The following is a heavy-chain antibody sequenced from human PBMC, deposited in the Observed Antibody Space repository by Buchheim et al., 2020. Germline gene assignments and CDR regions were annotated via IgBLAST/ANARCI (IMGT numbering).Heavy chain of an antibody. V-gene: IGHV3-23*01. CDR3: AKDEDYHGSGSKTPFDY. Sequence: EVQLLESGGGLVQPGGSLRLSCAASGFTFSSYAMSWVRQAPGKGLEWVSTISGSGGRTYYADSVKGRFTISRDNSKNTLYLRMNSLRAEDTAVYYCAKDEDYHGSGSKTPFDYWGQGTL. D-gene: IGHD3-10*01. CDR1: GFTFSSYA. CDR2: ISGSGGRT. J-gene: IGHJ4*02.